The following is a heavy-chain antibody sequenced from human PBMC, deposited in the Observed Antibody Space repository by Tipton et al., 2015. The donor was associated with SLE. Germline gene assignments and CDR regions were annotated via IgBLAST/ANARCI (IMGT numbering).Heavy chain of an antibody. J-gene: IGHJ6*02. Sequence: GSLRLSCAASGFTFRYYEMNWVRQAPGRGLEWVSYINDVGTTAYYADSVKGRFTISRDNAMKSLHLQMNSLRAEDTAVYYCARKSYYDTSYHYYGMDVWGQGTTVTVSS. CDR1: GFTFRYYE. V-gene: IGHV3-48*03. D-gene: IGHD3-16*01. CDR2: INDVGTTA. CDR3: ARKSYYDTSYHYYGMDV.